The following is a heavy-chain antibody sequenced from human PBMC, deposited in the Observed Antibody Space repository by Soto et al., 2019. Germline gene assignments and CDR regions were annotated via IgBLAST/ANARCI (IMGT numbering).Heavy chain of an antibody. CDR1: GGTVSSYA. V-gene: IGHV1-69*01. CDR3: ARGGSSASNNWFDP. J-gene: IGHJ5*02. Sequence: GPQVKVSCKASGGTVSSYAITGVRQAPGKGREWMGVFIPMCVSARYPPKFKGRITITADESTSTAYMEMSSLRSEDTAVYYCARGGSSASNNWFDPWGQATLVTVAS. CDR2: FIPMCVSA. D-gene: IGHD2-2*01.